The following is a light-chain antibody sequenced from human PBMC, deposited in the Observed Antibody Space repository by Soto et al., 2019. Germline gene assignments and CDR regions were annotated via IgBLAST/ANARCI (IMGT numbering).Light chain of an antibody. V-gene: IGKV1-39*01. CDR1: QSISSY. J-gene: IGKJ2*01. CDR2: DAS. CDR3: QQSYRTPYT. Sequence: DIQMTQSPSSLSASVGDRVTITCRARQSISSYLNWFQQKPGKAPKLLIHDASSLHSGVPSRFSGSGSGTDFTLTISSLQPEDFATYYCQQSYRTPYTFGQGTNLDIK.